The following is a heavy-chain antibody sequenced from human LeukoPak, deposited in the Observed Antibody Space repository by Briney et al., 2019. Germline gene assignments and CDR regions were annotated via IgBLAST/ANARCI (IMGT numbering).Heavy chain of an antibody. D-gene: IGHD1-26*01. Sequence: GGSLRLSCAASGFTFSSYSMNWVRQAPGKGLEWVSSISSSSSYIYYADSVKGRFTISRDNARNSLYLQMDSLRAEDTAVYYCARATEVGATHYFDYWGQGTLISVSS. V-gene: IGHV3-21*01. CDR3: ARATEVGATHYFDY. CDR1: GFTFSSYS. CDR2: ISSSSSYI. J-gene: IGHJ4*02.